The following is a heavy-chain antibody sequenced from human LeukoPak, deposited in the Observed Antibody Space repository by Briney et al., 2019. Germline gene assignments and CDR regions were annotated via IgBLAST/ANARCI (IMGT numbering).Heavy chain of an antibody. V-gene: IGHV1-18*01. CDR1: GYTFTIYG. CDR3: ARDADYDYVWGSYRGNEFDY. D-gene: IGHD3-16*02. J-gene: IGHJ4*02. Sequence: ASVKVSCKASGYTFTIYGISWVRQAPGQGLEWMGWISAYNGNTNYAQKLQGRVTMTTDTSTSTAYMELRSLRSDDTAVYYCARDADYDYVWGSYRGNEFDYWGQGTLVTVSS. CDR2: ISAYNGNT.